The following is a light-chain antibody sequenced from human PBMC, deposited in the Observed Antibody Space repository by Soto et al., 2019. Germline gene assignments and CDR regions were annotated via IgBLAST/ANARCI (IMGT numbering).Light chain of an antibody. V-gene: IGKV1-5*03. J-gene: IGKJ4*01. CDR1: QSFSSW. CDR3: QQYSSYPLT. CDR2: KAS. Sequence: DIQMTQSPSTLSADVGDRVTITCRASQSFSSWLAWYQQKPGKAPKLLIYKASSLESGVPSRFSGSGSGTEITLTISSLQPDDFATYYCQQYSSYPLTFGGGTKVEIK.